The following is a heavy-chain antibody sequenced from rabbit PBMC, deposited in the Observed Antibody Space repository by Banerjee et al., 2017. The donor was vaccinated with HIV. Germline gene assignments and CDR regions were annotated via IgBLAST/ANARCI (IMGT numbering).Heavy chain of an antibody. V-gene: IGHV1S47*01. CDR2: IDLVVGST. CDR1: GFDFSSYG. D-gene: IGHD1-1*01. J-gene: IGHJ4*01. CDR3: ARDRSDDYSFVQLNL. Sequence: QEQLVESGGGLVQPGGSLKLSCKASGFDFSSYGVSWVRQAPGKGLEWIGYIDLVVGSTCYASWVSGRFTISSDNAQNTVDLQMNSLTAADTATYFCARDRSDDYSFVQLNLWGPGTLVTVS.